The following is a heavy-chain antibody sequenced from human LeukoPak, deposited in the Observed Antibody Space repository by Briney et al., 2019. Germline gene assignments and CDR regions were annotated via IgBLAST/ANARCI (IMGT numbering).Heavy chain of an antibody. CDR1: GFTFSAFG. CDR2: ITKSGDST. V-gene: IGHV3-23*01. CDR3: ARGPRTYYDFWSVTGGFDY. Sequence: GGSLRLSCAASGFTFSAFGMNWVRQAPGKGLEWVSTITKSGDSTYYVDSVKGRFTISRDNSKNTLYLQMNSLRAEDTAVYYCARGPRTYYDFWSVTGGFDYWGQGTLVTVSS. J-gene: IGHJ4*02. D-gene: IGHD3-3*01.